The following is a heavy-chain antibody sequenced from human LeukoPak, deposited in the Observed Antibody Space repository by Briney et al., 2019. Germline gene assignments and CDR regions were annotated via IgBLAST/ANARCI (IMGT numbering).Heavy chain of an antibody. CDR1: GSTFSSYA. Sequence: GGSLRLSCAASGSTFSSYAMSWVRQAPGKGLEWASAISGSGGSTYYADSVKGRFTISRDNSKNTLYLQMNSLRAEDTAVYYCAKRDYGDYGIDYWGQGTLVTVSS. CDR2: ISGSGGST. V-gene: IGHV3-23*01. CDR3: AKRDYGDYGIDY. D-gene: IGHD4-17*01. J-gene: IGHJ4*02.